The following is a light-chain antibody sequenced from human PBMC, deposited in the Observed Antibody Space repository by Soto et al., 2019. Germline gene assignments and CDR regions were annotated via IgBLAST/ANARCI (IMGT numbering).Light chain of an antibody. CDR2: DAS. V-gene: IGKV1-33*01. CDR1: HDIKKY. Sequence: DIQMTQSPSSLSASVGDRVTITCQASHDIKKYLNWYQQKAHKVPKLLIHDASTLATGVPSRFTGSGSGTDFTLTINSLQPEDVATYYCQQFDDLPLTFRGGTKV. CDR3: QQFDDLPLT. J-gene: IGKJ4*01.